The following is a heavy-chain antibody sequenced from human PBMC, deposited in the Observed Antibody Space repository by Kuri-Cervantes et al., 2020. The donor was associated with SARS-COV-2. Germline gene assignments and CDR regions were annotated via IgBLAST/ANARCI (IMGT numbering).Heavy chain of an antibody. CDR2: VRGKANNYAT. V-gene: IGHV3-73*01. J-gene: IGHJ4*02. CDR1: GFLFSASV. Sequence: GGSLRLSCEVSGFLFSASVIHWVRQASGKGLEWVGRVRGKANNYATAYAASVRGRFTISRDDSKNMAYLQMNSLITEDTAVYYCTTLIDYWGQGALVTVSS. CDR3: TTLIDY.